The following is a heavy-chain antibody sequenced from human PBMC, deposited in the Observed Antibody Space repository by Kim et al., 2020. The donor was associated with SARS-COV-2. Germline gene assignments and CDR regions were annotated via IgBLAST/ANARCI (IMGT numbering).Heavy chain of an antibody. V-gene: IGHV3-30*01. Sequence: GKSRFTHSRDNSKNTLYLQMDSLGAEDTAVYYCARDLIAVAGRLSDFDYWGQGTLVTVSS. CDR3: ARDLIAVAGRLSDFDY. J-gene: IGHJ4*02. D-gene: IGHD6-19*01.